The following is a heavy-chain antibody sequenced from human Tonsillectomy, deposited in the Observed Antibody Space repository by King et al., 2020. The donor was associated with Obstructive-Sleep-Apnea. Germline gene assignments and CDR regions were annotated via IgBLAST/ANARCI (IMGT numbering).Heavy chain of an antibody. CDR3: ARGSGAGGVERF. CDR1: GGSISSDY. J-gene: IGHJ4*02. V-gene: IGHV4-59*01. D-gene: IGHD3-3*01. CDR2: IYYSGST. Sequence: QLQESGPGLVKPSETLSLTCTVSGGSISSDYWSWVRQPPGKGLEWIGYIYYSGSTNYNPSLKSRVTMSVDTSKNQFSLKLSSVTAADTAVYYCARGSGAGGVERFWGQGTLVTVSS.